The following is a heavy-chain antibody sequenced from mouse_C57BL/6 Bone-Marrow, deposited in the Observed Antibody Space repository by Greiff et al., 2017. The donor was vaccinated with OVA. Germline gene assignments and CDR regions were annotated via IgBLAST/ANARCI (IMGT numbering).Heavy chain of an antibody. CDR1: GYTFTSYW. D-gene: IGHD1-1*01. J-gene: IGHJ3*01. CDR2: IDPSDSYT. CDR3: ARSSYYYGSSYGWFAY. V-gene: IGHV1-69*01. Sequence: QVQLQQPGAELVMPGASVKLSCKASGYTFTSYWMHWVKQRPGQGLEWIGEIDPSDSYTNYNQKFKGKSTLTVDKSSSTAYMQLSSLTSEDSAVYYCARSSYYYGSSYGWFAYWGQGTLVTVSA.